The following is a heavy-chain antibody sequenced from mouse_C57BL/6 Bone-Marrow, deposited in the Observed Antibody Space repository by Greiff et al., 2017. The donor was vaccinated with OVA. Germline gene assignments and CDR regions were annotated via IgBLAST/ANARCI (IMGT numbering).Heavy chain of an antibody. CDR2: IDPENGDT. J-gene: IGHJ1*03. D-gene: IGHD1-1*01. Sequence: VQLQQSGAELVRPGASVKLSCTASGFNIKDDYMHWVKQRPEQGLEWIGWIDPENGDTEYASKFQGKATITADTSSNTAYLQLSSLTSEDTAVYYCTLYGSSYGYFDVWGTGTTVTVSS. CDR3: TLYGSSYGYFDV. V-gene: IGHV14-4*01. CDR1: GFNIKDDY.